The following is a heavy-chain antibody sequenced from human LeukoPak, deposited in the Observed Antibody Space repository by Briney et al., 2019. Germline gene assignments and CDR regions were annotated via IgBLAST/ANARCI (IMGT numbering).Heavy chain of an antibody. V-gene: IGHV4-30-2*01. CDR2: IYHSGST. D-gene: IGHD2-2*01. CDR1: GGSISSGGYY. CDR3: ATVVPAAGWSDY. J-gene: IGHJ4*02. Sequence: SQTLSLTCTVSGGSISSGGYYWSWIRQPPGKGLEWIGYIYHSGSTYYNPSLKSRVTISVDRSKNQFSLKLSSVTAADTAAYYCATVVPAAGWSDYWGQGTLVTVSS.